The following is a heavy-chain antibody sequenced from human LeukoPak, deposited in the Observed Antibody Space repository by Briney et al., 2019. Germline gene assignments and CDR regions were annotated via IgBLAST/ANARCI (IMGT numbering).Heavy chain of an antibody. Sequence: GGSLRLSCAASGFTFSNYWMNWVRQAPGERPEWVANIKEDGSEKYYVDSVKGRFTISRDNAKNSLYLQMNSLRAEDTAVYYCATGRTKKYWGQGTLVTVSS. CDR2: IKEDGSEK. CDR3: ATGRTKKY. J-gene: IGHJ4*02. CDR1: GFTFSNYW. D-gene: IGHD2-8*01. V-gene: IGHV3-7*01.